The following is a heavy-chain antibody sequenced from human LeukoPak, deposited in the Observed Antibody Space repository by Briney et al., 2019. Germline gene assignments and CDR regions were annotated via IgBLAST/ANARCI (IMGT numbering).Heavy chain of an antibody. V-gene: IGHV4-34*01. D-gene: IGHD6-13*01. Sequence: SETLSLTCAVYGGSFSDYFWNWIRQPPGKGLEWIGEINHGGGTRYNPSLKSRATISVDTSKNQFSLKLSSVTAADTAVYYCASRPSSSWYLDYWGQGTLVTVSS. CDR3: ASRPSSSWYLDY. CDR1: GGSFSDYF. J-gene: IGHJ4*02. CDR2: INHGGGT.